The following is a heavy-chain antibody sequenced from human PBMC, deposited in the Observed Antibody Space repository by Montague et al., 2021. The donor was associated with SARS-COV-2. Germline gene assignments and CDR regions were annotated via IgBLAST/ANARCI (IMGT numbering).Heavy chain of an antibody. V-gene: IGHV6-1*01. Sequence: CAISGDSVAGNSAAWSWIRQSPSRGLEWLVRTYYRSEWHNDYAVSVKSRITINPDTSKNQFSLQLKSVTPEDTAVYYCARGWVATIPHMDNWGQGSLVIVSA. D-gene: IGHD5-12*01. J-gene: IGHJ4*02. CDR1: GDSVAGNSAA. CDR2: TYYRSEWHN. CDR3: ARGWVATIPHMDN.